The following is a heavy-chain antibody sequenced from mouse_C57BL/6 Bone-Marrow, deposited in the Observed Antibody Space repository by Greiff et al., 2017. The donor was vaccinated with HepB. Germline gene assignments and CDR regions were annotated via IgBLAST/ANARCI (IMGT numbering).Heavy chain of an antibody. V-gene: IGHV14-4*01. J-gene: IGHJ2*01. CDR1: GFNIKDDY. CDR2: IDPENGDT. Sequence: EVQLVESGAELVRPGASVKLYCTASGFNIKDDYMHWVKQRPEQGLEWIGWIDPENGDTEYASKFQGKATITADTSSNTAYLQLSSLTSEDTAVYYCTTYVYDGYPYYFDYWGQGTTLTVSS. D-gene: IGHD2-3*01. CDR3: TTYVYDGYPYYFDY.